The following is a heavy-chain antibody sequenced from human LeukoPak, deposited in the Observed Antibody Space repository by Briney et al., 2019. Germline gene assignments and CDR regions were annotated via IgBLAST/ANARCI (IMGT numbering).Heavy chain of an antibody. CDR1: GFTFSSYG. CDR2: IRYDGSNK. D-gene: IGHD2-2*01. J-gene: IGHJ4*02. V-gene: IGHV3-30*02. CDR3: AKDRGKAMVVPAAGFDY. Sequence: GGSLRLSCAASGFTFSSYGVHWVRQAPGKGLEWVAFIRYDGSNKYYADSVKGRFTISRDNSRNTLYLQMNSLRAEDTAVYYCAKDRGKAMVVPAAGFDYWGQGTLVTVSS.